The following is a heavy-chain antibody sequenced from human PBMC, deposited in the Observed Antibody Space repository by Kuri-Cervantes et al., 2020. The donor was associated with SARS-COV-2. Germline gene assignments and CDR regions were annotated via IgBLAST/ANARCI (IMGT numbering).Heavy chain of an antibody. J-gene: IGHJ6*02. CDR2: ISSSSSYI. D-gene: IGHD2-2*02. CDR3: ARDIVVVPAAIHYYYGMDV. Sequence: GEPLKISCAASGFTFSSYSMNWVRQAPGKGLEWVSSISSSSSYIYYADSVKGRFTISRDNAKNSLYLQMNSLRAEDTAVYYCARDIVVVPAAIHYYYGMDVWGQGTTVTVSS. CDR1: GFTFSSYS. V-gene: IGHV3-21*01.